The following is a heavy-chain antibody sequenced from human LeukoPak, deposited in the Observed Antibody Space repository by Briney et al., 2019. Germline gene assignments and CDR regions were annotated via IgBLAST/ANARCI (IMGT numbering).Heavy chain of an antibody. V-gene: IGHV1-2*02. D-gene: IGHD3-3*01. CDR1: GYTFTGYF. CDR2: INPNSGGT. J-gene: IGHJ4*02. Sequence: ASEKVSCKASGYTFTGYFMHWVRQAPGQGLEWMGWINPNSGGTNYAQKFQGRVTMTRDTSISTAYMELSRLRSDDTAVYYCARDLDPYDFWSGCEVWGQGTLVTVSS. CDR3: ARDLDPYDFWSGCEV.